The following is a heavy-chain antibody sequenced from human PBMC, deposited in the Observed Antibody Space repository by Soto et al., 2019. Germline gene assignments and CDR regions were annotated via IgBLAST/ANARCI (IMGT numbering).Heavy chain of an antibody. CDR2: ISSSGSTI. J-gene: IGHJ6*02. D-gene: IGHD5-18*01. CDR1: GFTFSDYY. V-gene: IGHV3-11*01. CDR3: VRDSGGQLWIYYYYYGMDV. Sequence: GGSLRLSCAASGFTFSDYYMSWIRQAPGKGLEWVSYISSSGSTIYYADSVKGRFTISRDNAKNSLYLQMNSLRAEDTAVYYCVRDSGGQLWIYYYYYGMDVWGQGTTVTVSS.